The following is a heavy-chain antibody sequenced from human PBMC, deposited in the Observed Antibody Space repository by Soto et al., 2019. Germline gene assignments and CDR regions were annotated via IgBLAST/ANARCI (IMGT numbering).Heavy chain of an antibody. CDR3: ARVSGRYYMNYYYYMDV. CDR1: GGSISSGGYY. V-gene: IGHV4-31*03. J-gene: IGHJ6*03. D-gene: IGHD3-10*01. Sequence: QVQLQESGPGLVKPSQTLSLTCTVSGGSISSGGYYWSWIRQHPGQGLEWIGYIYYSGSTYYNPSLKSRVTISVDTSKNQVSLKLSSVTAADTAVYYCARVSGRYYMNYYYYMDVWGKGTTVTVSS. CDR2: IYYSGST.